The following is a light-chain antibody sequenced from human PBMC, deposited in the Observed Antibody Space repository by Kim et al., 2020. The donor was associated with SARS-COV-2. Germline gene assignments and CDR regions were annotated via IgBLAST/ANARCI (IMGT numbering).Light chain of an antibody. CDR2: AAS. Sequence: ASVGDGDPTPGRASQDLSKYLAWFQLKPGKAPKLLVYAASALHPGIPSRFSGSGSGTDFTLTVTSLEPEDVATYYCQKCDSAPWTFGQGTKVDIK. CDR3: QKCDSAPWT. CDR1: QDLSKY. V-gene: IGKV1-27*01. J-gene: IGKJ1*01.